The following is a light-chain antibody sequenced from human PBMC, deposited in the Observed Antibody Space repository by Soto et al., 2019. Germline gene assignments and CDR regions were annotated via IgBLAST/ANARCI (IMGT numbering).Light chain of an antibody. CDR3: QQSYRSLT. CDR1: QSISSY. V-gene: IGKV1-39*01. CDR2: AAS. J-gene: IGKJ4*01. Sequence: DIQMTQSPSSLSASVGDRVTITCRASQSISSYLNWYQQKPGQAPKLLIYAASSLQSGVPSRFSGSGSGTDFTLTISSLQPEEFATYYCQQSYRSLTCGGGNKVEIK.